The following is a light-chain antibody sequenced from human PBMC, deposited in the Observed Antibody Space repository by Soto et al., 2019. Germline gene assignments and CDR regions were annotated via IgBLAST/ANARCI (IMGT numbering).Light chain of an antibody. Sequence: QSALTQPASVSGSPGQSITISFTGTSSDIGIFNYVSWYQQHPGKAPKLIIYEVTNRPSGVSDRFSGSKSGSTASLNISGLQAYDEADYYCSSYTSSSALGVFGGGTKLTVL. CDR1: SSDIGIFNY. V-gene: IGLV2-14*01. CDR3: SSYTSSSALGV. J-gene: IGLJ3*02. CDR2: EVT.